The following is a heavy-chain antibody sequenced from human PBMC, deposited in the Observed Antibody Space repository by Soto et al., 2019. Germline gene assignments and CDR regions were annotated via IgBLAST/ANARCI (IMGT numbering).Heavy chain of an antibody. D-gene: IGHD2-2*01. CDR2: INPHSGDT. CDR1: GYTFTGYF. CDR3: ARRAIPAPYSFDY. V-gene: IGHV1-2*02. J-gene: IGHJ4*02. Sequence: PSVKVSCKASGYTFTGYFMHWVRHAPGQGLEWMGFINPHSGDTNDVQKFQGRVTMTRDTSIGTAYMELSSLNFDDTAVYYCARRAIPAPYSFDYWGQGTLVTVSS.